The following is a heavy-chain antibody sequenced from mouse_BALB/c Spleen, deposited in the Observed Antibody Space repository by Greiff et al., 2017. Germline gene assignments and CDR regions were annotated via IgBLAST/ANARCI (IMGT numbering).Heavy chain of an antibody. J-gene: IGHJ4*01. V-gene: IGHV3-6*02. CDR3: VLTMITTRAYAMDY. D-gene: IGHD2-4*01. CDR2: ISYDGSN. Sequence: EVQLQQSGPGLVKPSQSLSLTCSVTGYSITSGYYWNWIRQFPENKLEWMGYISYDGSNNYNPSLKNRISITRDTSKNQFFLKLNSVTTEDTATYYCVLTMITTRAYAMDYWGQGTSVTVSS. CDR1: GYSITSGYY.